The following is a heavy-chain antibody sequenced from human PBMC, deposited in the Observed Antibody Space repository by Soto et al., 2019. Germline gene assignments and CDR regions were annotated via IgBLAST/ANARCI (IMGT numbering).Heavy chain of an antibody. CDR2: IVVVSGST. CDR3: ARDARSGTVVTTIYYYYGMDV. V-gene: IGHV1-58*02. Sequence: SVKVSCKASGFDFGSFGIQFLRQTRGRGLEWIGWIVVVSGSTNYARQFQGRVAISRDMSSSTAYLDLYDLKSNDTAVYYCARDARSGTVVTTIYYYYGMDVWGQGTTVTVSS. CDR1: GFDFGSFG. J-gene: IGHJ6*02. D-gene: IGHD3-22*01.